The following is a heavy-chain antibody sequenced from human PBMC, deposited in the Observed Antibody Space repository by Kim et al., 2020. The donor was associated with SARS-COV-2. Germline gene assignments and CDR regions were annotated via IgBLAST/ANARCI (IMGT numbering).Heavy chain of an antibody. D-gene: IGHD3-22*01. Sequence: ASVKVSCKASGYTFTSYGISWVRQAPGQGLEWMGWISAYNGNTNYAQKLQGRVTMTTDTSTSTAYMELRSLRSDDTAVYYCARDPGDITMIVVTGMDVWGQGTTVIVSS. CDR2: ISAYNGNT. CDR1: GYTFTSYG. V-gene: IGHV1-18*01. J-gene: IGHJ6*02. CDR3: ARDPGDITMIVVTGMDV.